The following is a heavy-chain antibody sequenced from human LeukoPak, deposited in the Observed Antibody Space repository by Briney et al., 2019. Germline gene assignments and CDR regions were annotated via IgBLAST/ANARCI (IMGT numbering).Heavy chain of an antibody. CDR2: ISGIGGGT. CDR3: AKTTTGYSSGRYPGWPVDN. J-gene: IGHJ4*02. CDR1: GFTLSSYA. D-gene: IGHD6-19*01. V-gene: IGHV3-23*01. Sequence: AGSLRLSCSAAGFTLSSYAMSRVRQPPAKGLEGVSAISGIGGGTYYEESVKGRFNISKDNSKNTLYLQMNSLSPEHTAVYYCAKTTTGYSSGRYPGWPVDNWGQGTLVTVSS.